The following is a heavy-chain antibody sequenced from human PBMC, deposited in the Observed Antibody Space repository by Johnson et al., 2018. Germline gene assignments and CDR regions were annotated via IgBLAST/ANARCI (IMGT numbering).Heavy chain of an antibody. CDR2: IYDSGSI. CDR1: GGSISSYY. J-gene: IGHJ3*02. CDR3: ARDRATVTTGIFDI. V-gene: IGHV4-59*01. Sequence: QVQLQESGPGLVKPSETLSLTCTVSGGSISSYYWSWIRQPPGKGLEWIGYIYDSGSINYNPSLKSRVTISVDTSKNQFSLKLSSVTAADTAVYYCARDRATVTTGIFDIWGQGTMVTVSS. D-gene: IGHD4-17*01.